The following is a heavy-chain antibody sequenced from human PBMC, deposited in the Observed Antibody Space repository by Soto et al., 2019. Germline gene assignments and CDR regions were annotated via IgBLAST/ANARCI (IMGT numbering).Heavy chain of an antibody. CDR2: IIPIFGTA. V-gene: IGHV1-69*13. D-gene: IGHD6-19*01. CDR1: GGTFSSYS. CDR3: AREDSSGWRDFDY. Sequence: SVNVSCKSAGGTFSSYSISWVRQAPGQGLEWMGGIIPIFGTANYAQKFQGRVTITADESTSTAYMELSSLRSEDTAVYYCAREDSSGWRDFDYWGQGTLVTVSS. J-gene: IGHJ4*02.